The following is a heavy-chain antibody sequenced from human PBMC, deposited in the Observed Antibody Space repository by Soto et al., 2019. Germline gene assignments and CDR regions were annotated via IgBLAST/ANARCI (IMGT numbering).Heavy chain of an antibody. V-gene: IGHV3-23*01. CDR3: ANDLTFMITFGGVIADYFDY. Sequence: GGSLRLSCAASGFTFSSYAMSWVRQAPGKGLEWVSAISGSGGSTYYADSVKGRFTISRDNSKNTLYLQMNSLRAEDTAVYYCANDLTFMITFGGVIADYFDYWGQGTLVTVSS. CDR1: GFTFSSYA. D-gene: IGHD3-16*02. CDR2: ISGSGGST. J-gene: IGHJ4*02.